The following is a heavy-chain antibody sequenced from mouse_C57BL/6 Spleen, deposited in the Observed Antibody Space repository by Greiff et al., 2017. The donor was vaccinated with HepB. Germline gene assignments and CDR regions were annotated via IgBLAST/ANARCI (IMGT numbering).Heavy chain of an antibody. CDR3: ARERIYYGNYYFDY. CDR2: INPNNGGT. J-gene: IGHJ2*01. D-gene: IGHD2-1*01. V-gene: IGHV1-18*01. CDR1: GYTFTDYN. Sequence: VHVKQSGPELVKPGASVKIPCKASGYTFTDYNMDWVKQSHGKSLEWIGDINPNNGGTIYNQKFKGKATLTVDKSSSTAYMELRSLTSEDTAVYYCARERIYYGNYYFDYWGQGTTLTVSS.